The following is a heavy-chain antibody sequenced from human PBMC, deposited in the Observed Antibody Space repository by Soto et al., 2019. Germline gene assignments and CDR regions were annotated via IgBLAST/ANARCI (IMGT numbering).Heavy chain of an antibody. Sequence: ASETLSLTCTVSGGSVSSGSYYWSWIRQPPGKGLEWIGYIYYSGSTNYNPSLKSRVTISVDTSKNQFSLKLSSVTAADTAVYYCARGRLGYCSSTSCYRPHYYYYYGMDVWGQGTTVTVSS. CDR2: IYYSGST. V-gene: IGHV4-61*01. CDR3: ARGRLGYCSSTSCYRPHYYYYYGMDV. CDR1: GGSVSSGSYY. D-gene: IGHD2-2*01. J-gene: IGHJ6*02.